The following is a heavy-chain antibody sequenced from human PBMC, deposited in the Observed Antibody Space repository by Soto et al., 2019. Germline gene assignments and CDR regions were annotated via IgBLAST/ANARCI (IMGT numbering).Heavy chain of an antibody. CDR3: ARRGYSYGMDV. CDR2: IYPGDSDT. V-gene: IGHV5-51*01. CDR1: GYSFTNYL. Sequence: GESLKISCKGSGYSFTNYLIGWVRQMPGKGLEWMGIIYPGDSDTSYSPSFQGQVTISVDKSISTAYLQWNSLKASDTAMYYCARRGYSYGMDVWGQGTMVTVSS. J-gene: IGHJ6*02. D-gene: IGHD5-18*01.